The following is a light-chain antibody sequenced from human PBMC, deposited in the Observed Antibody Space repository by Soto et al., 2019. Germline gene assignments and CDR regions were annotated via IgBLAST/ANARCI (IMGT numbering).Light chain of an antibody. CDR2: EVS. J-gene: IGLJ1*01. CDR3: SSFTSSSTYV. Sequence: QSVLTQPPPVSRAPGQSVAISFPGNSSDVGSYNRVSWYQQPPGTAPKLLIYEVSNRPSGVPDRFSGSKSGNTASLTISGLQAEDEADYYCSSFTSSSTYVFGTGTKVTVL. V-gene: IGLV2-18*02. CDR1: SSDVGSYNR.